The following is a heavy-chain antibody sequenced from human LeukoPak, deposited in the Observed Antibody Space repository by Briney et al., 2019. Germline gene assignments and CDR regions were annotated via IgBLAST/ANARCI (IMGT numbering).Heavy chain of an antibody. D-gene: IGHD7-27*01. CDR2: INNNGATT. Sequence: GGSLRLSCAVSLFTFGSEAMSWVRQAPGKGLEWVSAINNNGATTYYADSVKGRFIISRDNSKNTLWLQMNGLRAEDTAVYYCARHWGGVRVGYFDYWGQGILVTVSS. CDR3: ARHWGGVRVGYFDY. V-gene: IGHV3-23*01. CDR1: LFTFGSEA. J-gene: IGHJ4*02.